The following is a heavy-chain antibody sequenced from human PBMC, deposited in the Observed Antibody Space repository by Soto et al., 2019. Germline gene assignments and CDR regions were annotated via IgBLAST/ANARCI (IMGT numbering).Heavy chain of an antibody. CDR2: IYYSGET. CDR3: AKNLPRTGRLDY. J-gene: IGHJ4*02. V-gene: IGHV4-39*01. Sequence: PSETLSLTCTLSGASINSTTYFWAWIRQPPGKGLEWVGSIYYSGETHYNPSLKSRVTISVDGSKNQFSLPMTSVTAADTAVYYCAKNLPRTGRLDYWGQGVLVTVSS. CDR1: GASINSTTYF.